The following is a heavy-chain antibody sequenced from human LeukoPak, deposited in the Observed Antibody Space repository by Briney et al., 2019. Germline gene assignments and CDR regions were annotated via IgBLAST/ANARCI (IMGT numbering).Heavy chain of an antibody. Sequence: SETLSLTCAIYGGSFSGYSWTWIRQPPGKGLEWIGSIYYSGSTYYNPSLKSRVTISVDTSKNQFSLKLSSVTAADTAVYYCASGVDYGDPGWFDPWGQGTLVTVSS. CDR1: GGSFSGYS. CDR2: IYYSGST. V-gene: IGHV4-34*01. D-gene: IGHD4-17*01. CDR3: ASGVDYGDPGWFDP. J-gene: IGHJ5*02.